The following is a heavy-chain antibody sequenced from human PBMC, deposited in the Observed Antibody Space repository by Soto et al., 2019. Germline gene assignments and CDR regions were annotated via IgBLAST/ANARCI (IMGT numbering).Heavy chain of an antibody. D-gene: IGHD3-22*01. V-gene: IGHV4-31*03. CDR1: GGSISSGGYY. CDR2: IYYSGST. Sequence: PSETLYLTCTVSGGSISSGGYYWSWIRQHPGKGLEWIGCIYYSGSTNYNPSLKSRVTISVDTSKNQFSLKLSSVTAADTAVYYCARSPWHSSGYYYPYYYGMDVWGQGTTVTVSS. CDR3: ARSPWHSSGYYYPYYYGMDV. J-gene: IGHJ6*02.